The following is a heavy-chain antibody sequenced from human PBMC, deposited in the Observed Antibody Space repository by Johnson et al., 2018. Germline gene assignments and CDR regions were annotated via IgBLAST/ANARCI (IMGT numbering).Heavy chain of an antibody. Sequence: EVQLVQSGGGLVQPGRSLRLSCAASGFTFDDYAMHWVRQAPGKGLAWVSGISWNSGSIGYADAVKGRFTISRDNAKNSLYLQMNSLSAEDPAVYYWAGNQNATTRRDGYNYPYFQHWGQGTLVTVSS. V-gene: IGHV3-9*01. D-gene: IGHD5-24*01. CDR3: AGNQNATTRRDGYNYPYFQH. CDR1: GFTFDDYA. J-gene: IGHJ1*01. CDR2: ISWNSGSI.